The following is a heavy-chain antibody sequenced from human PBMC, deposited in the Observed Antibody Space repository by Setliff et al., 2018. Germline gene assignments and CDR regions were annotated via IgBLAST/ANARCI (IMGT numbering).Heavy chain of an antibody. Sequence: GSLRLSCAASGFIFSDYYMSWIRQAPGKGLEWIGEINHSGSTNYNPSLKSRVTISVDTSKNQFSLKLSSVTAADTAVYYCARVVPAAMYFDYWGQGTLVTVSS. CDR3: ARVVPAAMYFDY. CDR1: GFIFSDYY. CDR2: INHSGST. J-gene: IGHJ4*02. V-gene: IGHV4-34*01. D-gene: IGHD2-2*01.